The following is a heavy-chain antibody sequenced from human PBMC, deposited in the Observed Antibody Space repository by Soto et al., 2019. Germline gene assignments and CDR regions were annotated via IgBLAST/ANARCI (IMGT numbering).Heavy chain of an antibody. J-gene: IGHJ4*02. CDR3: ARQSRGGDYKRAVDY. CDR1: GGSISSSSYY. Sequence: QLQLQESGPGLVKPSETLSLTCTVSGGSISSSSYYWVWIRQPPGKGLEWIGSISYSGSTYYTPSLKSRVTISVDTSKNQFSLKLSSVTAADTAVYYCARQSRGGDYKRAVDYWGQGSLVTVSS. D-gene: IGHD3-16*01. V-gene: IGHV4-39*01. CDR2: ISYSGST.